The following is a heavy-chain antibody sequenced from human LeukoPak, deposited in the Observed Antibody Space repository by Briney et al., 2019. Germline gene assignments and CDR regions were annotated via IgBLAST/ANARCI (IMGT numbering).Heavy chain of an antibody. CDR1: GFTFSSYG. CDR2: IRYDGSNK. CDR3: ARTSNYYYYMDV. Sequence: GGSLRLSCAASGFTFSSYGMHWVRQAPGKGLEWVAFIRYDGSNKYYADSVKGRFTISRDNSKNTLYLQMNSLRAEDTAVYYCARTSNYYYYMDVWGKGTTVTVSS. V-gene: IGHV3-30*02. D-gene: IGHD1-14*01. J-gene: IGHJ6*03.